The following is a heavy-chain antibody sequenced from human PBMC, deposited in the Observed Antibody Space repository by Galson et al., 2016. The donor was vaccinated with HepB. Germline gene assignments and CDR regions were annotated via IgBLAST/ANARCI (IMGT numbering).Heavy chain of an antibody. Sequence: ETLSLTCAVSGDSVSNSDYYWTWLRQPPGKGLEWIGYVYHTGGSGYHPSLKSRVTISIDTPKNQFSLQLTSVTAADTAVYYCARDPLQYLYGSGPSWYFDLWGRGTLVTVSS. CDR1: GDSVSNSDYY. D-gene: IGHD3-10*01. CDR2: VYHTGGS. CDR3: ARDPLQYLYGSGPSWYFDL. J-gene: IGHJ2*01. V-gene: IGHV4-61*08.